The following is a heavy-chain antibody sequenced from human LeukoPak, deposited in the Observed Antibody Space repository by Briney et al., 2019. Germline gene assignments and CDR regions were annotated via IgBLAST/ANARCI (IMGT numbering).Heavy chain of an antibody. CDR3: ARELNYYQYMDV. Sequence: PGGSLRLSWAASGLTLSSYWMGWVRQAPGKGLEWVANIKEDGIEKYYVDSMKGRFTISRDNAKNSLYLQMNSLRVEDTAVYYCARELNYYQYMDVWGKGTTVTVSS. CDR1: GLTLSSYW. CDR2: IKEDGIEK. V-gene: IGHV3-7*01. J-gene: IGHJ6*03.